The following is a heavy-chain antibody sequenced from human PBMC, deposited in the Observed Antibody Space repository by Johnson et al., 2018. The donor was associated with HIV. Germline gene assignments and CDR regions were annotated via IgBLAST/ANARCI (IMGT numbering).Heavy chain of an antibody. J-gene: IGHJ3*02. D-gene: IGHD6-6*01. CDR3: ARDRGIAARPFRYAFDI. Sequence: MLLVESGGGLVQPGGSLRLSCAASGFTFSSYWMSWVRQAPGKGLEWVANIKQDGSENYYADSVQGRFTISRDNSKNTLYLQMTSLRAEDTAVYYCARDRGIAARPFRYAFDIWGQGTMVTVSS. CDR2: IKQDGSEN. V-gene: IGHV3-7*01. CDR1: GFTFSSYW.